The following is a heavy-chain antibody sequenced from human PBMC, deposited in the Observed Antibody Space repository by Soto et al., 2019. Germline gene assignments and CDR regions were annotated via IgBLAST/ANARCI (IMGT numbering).Heavy chain of an antibody. CDR1: GTAISSYY. CDR2: IHYSGTT. D-gene: IGHD1-1*01. CDR3: ARYNSYDIDS. V-gene: IGHV4-59*01. J-gene: IGHJ5*01. Sequence: KTLSLTCTVTGTAISSYYWSWIRQPPGKGLEWIANIHYSGTTNYNPSLASRVTLSVDTSKNQFSLKMTSVTAADRAMYFCARYNSYDIDSWGRQTVVTVSS.